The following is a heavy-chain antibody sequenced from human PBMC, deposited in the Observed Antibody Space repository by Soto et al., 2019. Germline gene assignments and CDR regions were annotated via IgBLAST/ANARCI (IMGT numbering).Heavy chain of an antibody. CDR1: GFSLSTSGVG. Sequence: QITLKESGPTLVKPTQTLTLTCTFSGFSLSTSGVGVGWIRQPPGKALEWLALIYWNDDKRYSPSLKSRLTITKDTSKNQVVLTMTNMDPVDTATYYCAYRRSALWFGELSLDYWGQGTLVTVSS. CDR2: IYWNDDK. V-gene: IGHV2-5*01. CDR3: AYRRSALWFGELSLDY. J-gene: IGHJ4*02. D-gene: IGHD3-10*01.